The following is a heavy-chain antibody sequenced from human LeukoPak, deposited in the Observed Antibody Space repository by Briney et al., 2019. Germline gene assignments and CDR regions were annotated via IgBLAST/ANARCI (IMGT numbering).Heavy chain of an antibody. V-gene: IGHV5-51*01. D-gene: IGHD4-23*01. CDR3: ALPMTMVVTHCAFDI. J-gene: IGHJ3*02. CDR2: IYPGDSDT. Sequence: GESLKISCKGSGYSFTSYWIGWVRQMPGKGLEWMGIIYPGDSDTRYSPSFQGQVTISADKSISTAYLQWSSLKASDTAMYYCALPMTMVVTHCAFDIWGQGTMVTVSS. CDR1: GYSFTSYW.